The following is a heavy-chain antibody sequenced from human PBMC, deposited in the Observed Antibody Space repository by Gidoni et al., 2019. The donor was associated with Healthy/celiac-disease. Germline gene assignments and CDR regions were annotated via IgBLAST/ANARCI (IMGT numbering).Heavy chain of an antibody. CDR2: ISGSGGST. CDR1: GFTFSSYA. V-gene: IGHV3-23*04. Sequence: EVQLVESGGGLVQPGGSLRLSCAASGFTFSSYAMSWVRQAPGKGLEWVSAISGSGGSTYYADSVKGRFTISRDNSKNTLYLQMNSLRAEDTAVYYCAKDRVRGSNYYYYYGMDVWGQGTTVTVSS. D-gene: IGHD3-10*01. J-gene: IGHJ6*02. CDR3: AKDRVRGSNYYYYYGMDV.